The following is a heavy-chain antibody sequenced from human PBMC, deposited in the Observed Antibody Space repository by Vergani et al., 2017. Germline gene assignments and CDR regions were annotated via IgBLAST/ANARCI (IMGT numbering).Heavy chain of an antibody. V-gene: IGHV3-33*01. J-gene: IGHJ6*03. CDR2: IYYDGSKK. CDR3: VRERSYCGSTTWRNPSYVYYYHMDV. CDR1: GFTFSTYA. Sequence: QVQLVESGGGVVQPGRSLRLSCTSSGFTFSTYAMHWVRQAPGKGLEWVAIIYYDGSKKYYADSVKGRFTISRDNSRTTLDLLMGSLRAEDTAIYYCVRERSYCGSTTWRNPSYVYYYHMDVWGEGTTVTVSS. D-gene: IGHD2-21*01.